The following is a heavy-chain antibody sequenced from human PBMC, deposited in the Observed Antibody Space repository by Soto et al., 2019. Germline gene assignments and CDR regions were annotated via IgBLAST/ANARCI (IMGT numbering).Heavy chain of an antibody. CDR2: IYYSGST. CDR3: AGDRWVRRVIPGSYYGMDV. D-gene: IGHD3-10*01. CDR1: GGSISSGDYY. Sequence: QVQLQESGPGLVKPSQTLSLTCTVSGGSISSGDYYWTWIRQPPGKGLEWIGYIYYSGSTYYNPSLKSRVTTSLDTSKNQFPPKLISVTAADTAVYYCAGDRWVRRVIPGSYYGMDVWGQGTTVTVSS. V-gene: IGHV4-30-4*01. J-gene: IGHJ6*02.